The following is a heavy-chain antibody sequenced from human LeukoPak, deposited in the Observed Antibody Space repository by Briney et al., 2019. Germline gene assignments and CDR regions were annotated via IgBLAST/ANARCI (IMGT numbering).Heavy chain of an antibody. CDR1: GFTFSSYG. J-gene: IGHJ4*02. CDR3: AKGRGATSTTLYYFDY. CDR2: IWYDGSNK. V-gene: IGHV3-33*06. Sequence: SGGSLRLSCAASGFTFSSYGMHWVRQAPGKGLEGVAVIWYDGSNKYYADSVKGRFTISRDNSKNTLYLQMNSLRAEDTAVYYCAKGRGATSTTLYYFDYWGRGTLVTVSS. D-gene: IGHD1-26*01.